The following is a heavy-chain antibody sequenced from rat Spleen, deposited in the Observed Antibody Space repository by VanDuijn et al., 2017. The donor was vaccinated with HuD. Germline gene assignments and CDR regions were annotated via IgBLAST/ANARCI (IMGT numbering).Heavy chain of an antibody. D-gene: IGHD1-9*01. CDR2: ISPSGATT. V-gene: IGHV5-58*01. J-gene: IGHJ3*01. Sequence: EVQLVETGGGLVQPGRSLKLSCVASGFTFNNYWMTWIRQAPGKGLEWVTSISPSGATTNYRDSVKGRFTISRDNAENTVYLQMNSLRSEDTATYYCALRYYGYTYDWFAYWGQGTLVTVSS. CDR3: ALRYYGYTYDWFAY. CDR1: GFTFNNYW.